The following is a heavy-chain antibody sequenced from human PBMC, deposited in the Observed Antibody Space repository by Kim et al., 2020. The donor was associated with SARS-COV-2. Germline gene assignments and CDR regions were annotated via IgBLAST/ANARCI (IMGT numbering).Heavy chain of an antibody. D-gene: IGHD3-3*01. V-gene: IGHV1-3*01. CDR3: ARGGAVLRFLEWVSSYFDY. J-gene: IGHJ4*01. CDR1: GYTFSNYA. CDR2: INAGSGNT. Sequence: ASVKVSCKSSGYTFSNYAMHWVRQAPGQRLEWMGWINAGSGNTEYSQKFQGRLIITRDTSASTAYMSPSSLRSEDTAVYYCARGGAVLRFLEWVSSYFDY.